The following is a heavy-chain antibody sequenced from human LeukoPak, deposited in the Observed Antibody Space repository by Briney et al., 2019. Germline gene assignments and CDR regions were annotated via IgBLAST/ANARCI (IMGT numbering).Heavy chain of an antibody. CDR3: ARGALLYDSSGANFDY. D-gene: IGHD3-22*01. CDR1: GGSFSGYY. CDR2: INHSGST. V-gene: IGHV4-34*01. J-gene: IGHJ4*02. Sequence: SETLSLTCAVYGGSFSGYYWSWIRQPPGKGLEWIGEINHSGSTNYNPSLKSRVTISVDTSKNQFSLKLSSVTAADTAVYYCARGALLYDSSGANFDYWGQGTLVTVSS.